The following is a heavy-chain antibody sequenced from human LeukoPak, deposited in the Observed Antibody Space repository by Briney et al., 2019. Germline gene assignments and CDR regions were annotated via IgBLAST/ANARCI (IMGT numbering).Heavy chain of an antibody. V-gene: IGHV3-15*01. CDR1: GFTFSKAW. D-gene: IGHD2-2*01. CDR2: IKSKTDGGTT. CDR3: TTVGYCTSTSCSGFDY. J-gene: IGHJ4*02. Sequence: PGGSLRLSCAASGFTFSKAWMSWVRQAPGKGLEWVGHIKSKTDGGTTDYAAPVKGRFTISRADSRNTAYLQMNSLKTEDTAMYYCTTVGYCTSTSCSGFDYWGQGTLVTVSS.